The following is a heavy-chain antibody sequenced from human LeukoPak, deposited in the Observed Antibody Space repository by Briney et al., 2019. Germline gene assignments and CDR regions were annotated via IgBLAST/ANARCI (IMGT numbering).Heavy chain of an antibody. CDR3: ARDGRSGYDPAYYYYMDV. Sequence: SETLSLTCAVSGVSISSSNWWNWVRQPPGKGLEWIGSIYYSGSTYYNPSLKSRVTISVDTSKNQFSLKLSSVTAADTAVYYCARDGRSGYDPAYYYYMDVWGKGTTVTVSS. D-gene: IGHD5-12*01. CDR1: GVSISSSNW. J-gene: IGHJ6*03. CDR2: IYYSGST. V-gene: IGHV4-4*02.